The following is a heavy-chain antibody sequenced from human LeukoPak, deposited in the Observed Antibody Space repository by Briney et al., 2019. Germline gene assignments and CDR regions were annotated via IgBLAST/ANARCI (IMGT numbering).Heavy chain of an antibody. J-gene: IGHJ4*02. CDR3: ARDQDYDFWSGYYGFGDY. CDR2: INWNCGSK. CDR1: GFTFDDYG. Sequence: PGGSLRLSCAASGFTFDDYGMSWVRQAPGKGLEWVSGINWNCGSKVCADSVKGGFTISRDNAKNSLYRQMNSLRAEDTAVYYCARDQDYDFWSGYYGFGDYWGQGTLVTVSS. D-gene: IGHD3-3*01. V-gene: IGHV3-20*04.